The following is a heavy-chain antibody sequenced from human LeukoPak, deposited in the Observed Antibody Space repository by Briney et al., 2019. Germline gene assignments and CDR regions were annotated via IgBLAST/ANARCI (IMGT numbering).Heavy chain of an antibody. CDR3: ARDRETVYYDSSGYLNWFDA. J-gene: IGHJ5*02. CDR2: ISAYNGNT. Sequence: ASVKVSCKASGYTFTSYGISWVRQAPGQGLEWMGWISAYNGNTNYAQKLQGRVTMTTDTSTSTAYMELRSLRSDDTAVYYCARDRETVYYDSSGYLNWFDAWGQGTLVTVSS. D-gene: IGHD3-22*01. V-gene: IGHV1-18*01. CDR1: GYTFTSYG.